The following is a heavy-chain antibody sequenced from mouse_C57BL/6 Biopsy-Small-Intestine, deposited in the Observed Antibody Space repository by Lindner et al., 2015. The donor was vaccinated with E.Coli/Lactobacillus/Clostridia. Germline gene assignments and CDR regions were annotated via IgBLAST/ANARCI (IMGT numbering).Heavy chain of an antibody. V-gene: IGHV1-84*01. D-gene: IGHD1-1*01. Sequence: VQLQESGPELVKPGASVKISCKASGYTFTDYYINWVKQRPGQGLEWIGWIYPGSGNTKYNEKFKGKATLTVDTSSSTAYMQLSSLTSEGSAVYFCAREYYDGSYPLFDYWGQGTTLTVSS. CDR1: GYTFTDYY. CDR2: IYPGSGNT. J-gene: IGHJ2*01. CDR3: AREYYDGSYPLFDY.